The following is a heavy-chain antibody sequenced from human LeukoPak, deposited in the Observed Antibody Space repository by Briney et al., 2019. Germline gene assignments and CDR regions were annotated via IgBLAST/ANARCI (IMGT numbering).Heavy chain of an antibody. Sequence: GGSLRLSCAASGFTFDDYAMHWVRQAPGKGLEWVSGISWNSGSIGYADSVKGRFTISRDKAKNSLYLQMNSLRAEDTALYYCVKDSLPFIAAAGHVGDYWGQGTLVTVSS. D-gene: IGHD6-13*01. V-gene: IGHV3-9*01. CDR3: VKDSLPFIAAAGHVGDY. J-gene: IGHJ4*02. CDR2: ISWNSGSI. CDR1: GFTFDDYA.